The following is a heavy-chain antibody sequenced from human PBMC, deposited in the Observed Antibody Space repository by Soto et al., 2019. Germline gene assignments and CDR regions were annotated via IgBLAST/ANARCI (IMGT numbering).Heavy chain of an antibody. J-gene: IGHJ4*02. CDR2: INHSGST. V-gene: IGHV4-34*01. CDR1: GGSFSGYY. Sequence: SETLSLTCAVYGGSFSGYYWSWIRQPPGKGLEWIGEINHSGSTNYNPSLKSRVTISVDTSKNQFSLKLSSVTTADTAVYYCARPSKSGDGDYWGQGTLVTVSS. D-gene: IGHD3-10*01. CDR3: ARPSKSGDGDY.